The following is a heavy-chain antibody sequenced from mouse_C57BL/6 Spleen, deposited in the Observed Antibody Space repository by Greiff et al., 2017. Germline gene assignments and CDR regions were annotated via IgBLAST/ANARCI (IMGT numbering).Heavy chain of an antibody. D-gene: IGHD2-3*01. J-gene: IGHJ3*01. Sequence: EVHVVESGGGLVKPGGSLKLSCAASGFTFSDYGMHWVRQAPEKGLEWVAYIRSGSSTIYYADTVKGRFTIARDNAKNTLFLQMTSLRSEDTAMYYCANAYDGWSAWFAYWGQGTLVTVSA. CDR1: GFTFSDYG. V-gene: IGHV5-17*01. CDR2: IRSGSSTI. CDR3: ANAYDGWSAWFAY.